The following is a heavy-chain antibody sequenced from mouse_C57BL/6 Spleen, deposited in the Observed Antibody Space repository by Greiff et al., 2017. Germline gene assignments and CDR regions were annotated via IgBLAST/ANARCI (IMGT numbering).Heavy chain of an antibody. CDR3: TRSRFY. J-gene: IGHJ3*01. Sequence: VQLQQSGAELVRPGASVTLSCKASGYTFTDYEMHWVKQTPVHGLAWIGAIDPETGGTAYNQKFKGKARLTADKSSSTAYMELRSLTSEDSAVYYCTRSRFYWGQGTLVTVSA. CDR2: IDPETGGT. CDR1: GYTFTDYE. V-gene: IGHV1-15*01.